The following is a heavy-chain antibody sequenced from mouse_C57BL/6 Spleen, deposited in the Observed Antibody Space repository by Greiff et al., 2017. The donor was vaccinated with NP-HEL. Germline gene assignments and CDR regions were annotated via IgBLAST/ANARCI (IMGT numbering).Heavy chain of an antibody. J-gene: IGHJ4*01. CDR2: INPNNGGT. CDR3: APYHYYAMDY. V-gene: IGHV1-26*01. CDR1: GYTFTDYY. Sequence: EVQLQQSGPELVKPGASVKISCKASGYTFTDYYMNWVKQSHGKSLEWIGDINPNNGGTSYNQKFKGKATLTVDKSSSTAYMELRSLTSEDSAVYYCAPYHYYAMDYWGQGTSVTVSS.